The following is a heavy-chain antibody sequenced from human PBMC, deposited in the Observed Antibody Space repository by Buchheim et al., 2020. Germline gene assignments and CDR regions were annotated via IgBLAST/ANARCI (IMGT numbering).Heavy chain of an antibody. V-gene: IGHV4-61*02. CDR1: GGSISSGSYY. CDR2: IYTSGNT. D-gene: IGHD3-3*01. CDR3: ARDQERTIFGVVALSWFDP. Sequence: QVQLQESGPGLVKPSQTLSLTCTVSGGSISSGSYYWSWIRQPAGKGLEWIGRIYTSGNTNYNPSLKSRVAISVDTSKNQFSLKLSSVTAADTAVYYCARDQERTIFGVVALSWFDPWGQGTL. J-gene: IGHJ5*02.